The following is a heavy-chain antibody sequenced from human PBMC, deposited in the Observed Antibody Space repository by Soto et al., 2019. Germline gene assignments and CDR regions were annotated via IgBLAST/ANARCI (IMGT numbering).Heavy chain of an antibody. J-gene: IGHJ4*02. V-gene: IGHV4-39*01. CDR2: IDYSGTI. D-gene: IGHD3-3*01. CDR3: ASHVHNQGYEYYFDS. CDR1: GGSISSSPYA. Sequence: QLQLQESGPGLVKPSETLSLTCNASGGSISSSPYAWGWIRQSPGKGLEWIGTIDYSGTIYYNPCLKSRITISVDTSKNQISLRLSSVTAADTAVYYCASHVHNQGYEYYFDSWGQGTLVTVSS.